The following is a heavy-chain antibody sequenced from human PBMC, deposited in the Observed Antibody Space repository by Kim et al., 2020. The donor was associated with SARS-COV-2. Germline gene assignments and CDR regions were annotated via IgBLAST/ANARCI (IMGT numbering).Heavy chain of an antibody. J-gene: IGHJ1*01. V-gene: IGHV3-23*01. CDR3: AKTPYGDHTLLGAEYFQY. D-gene: IGHD4-17*01. Sequence: KGRFTISRDNAKNTLYLQMNSLRAEDTAVYHCAKTPYGDHTLLGAEYFQYWGQGTLVTVSS.